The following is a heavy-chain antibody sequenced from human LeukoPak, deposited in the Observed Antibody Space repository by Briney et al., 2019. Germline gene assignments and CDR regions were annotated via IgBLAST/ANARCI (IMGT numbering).Heavy chain of an antibody. D-gene: IGHD1-14*01. J-gene: IGHJ4*02. CDR1: GNSISSYY. CDR3: XXXTTGLARYFDY. CDR2: IYTSGST. Sequence: PSETLSLTCTVSGNSISSYYWSWIRQPAGKGLEWIGRIYTSGSTNYNPSLKSRVTMSVDTSKNQFSLNLSSVTAADTPVYYCXXXTTGLARYFDYWGQGTLVTVSS. V-gene: IGHV4-4*07.